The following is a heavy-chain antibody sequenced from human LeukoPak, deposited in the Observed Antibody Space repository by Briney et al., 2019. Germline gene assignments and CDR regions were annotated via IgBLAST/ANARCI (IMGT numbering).Heavy chain of an antibody. CDR3: ARDPYSGSYGDSYYYYMDV. D-gene: IGHD1-26*01. CDR1: GFTFSSYE. V-gene: IGHV3-23*01. J-gene: IGHJ6*03. CDR2: ISGSGGST. Sequence: GGSLRLSCAASGFTFSSYEMNWVRQAPGKGLEWVSAISGSGGSTYYADSVKGRFTISRDNSKNTLYLQMNSLRAEDTAVYYCARDPYSGSYGDSYYYYMDVWGKGTTVTISS.